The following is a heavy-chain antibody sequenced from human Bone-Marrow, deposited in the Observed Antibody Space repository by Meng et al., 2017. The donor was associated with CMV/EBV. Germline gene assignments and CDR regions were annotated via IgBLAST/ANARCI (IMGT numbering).Heavy chain of an antibody. CDR2: ISYDGSNK. CDR1: GFTFSSHA. CDR3: AKESRGYSYGGGGGMDV. J-gene: IGHJ6*02. D-gene: IGHD5-18*01. Sequence: GGPLRLSCAASGFTFSSHAMHWVRQAPGKGLEWVAVISYDGSNKYYADSVKGRFTISRDNSKNTLYLQMNSLRAEDTAVYYCAKESRGYSYGGGGGMDVWGQGTTVTFSS. V-gene: IGHV3-30*04.